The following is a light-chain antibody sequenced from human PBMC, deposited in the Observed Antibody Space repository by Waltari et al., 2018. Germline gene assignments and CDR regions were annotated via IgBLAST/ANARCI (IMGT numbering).Light chain of an antibody. J-gene: IGLJ1*01. CDR1: SSNIGPGYD. V-gene: IGLV1-40*01. CDR3: QSYDSSLSGFYV. Sequence: QSVLTQPPSVSGAPGQSVTISCTGTSSNIGPGYDGHWYQQLPGTAPKLLIYGNSNRPSGVPDRFSGSKSGTSASLAITGLQAEDEADYYCQSYDSSLSGFYVFGTGTKVTVL. CDR2: GNS.